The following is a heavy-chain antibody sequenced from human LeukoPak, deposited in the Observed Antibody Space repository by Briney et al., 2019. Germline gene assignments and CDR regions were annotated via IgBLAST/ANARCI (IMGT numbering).Heavy chain of an antibody. CDR2: ISAYNGNT. D-gene: IGHD1-14*01. J-gene: IGHJ6*03. CDR3: ARESVTGDYYCMDV. CDR1: GGTFSSYA. Sequence: EASVKVSCKASGGTFSSYAISWVRQAPGQGLEWMGWISAYNGNTNYAQKLQGRVTMTTDTSTSTAYMELRSLRSDDTAVYYCARESVTGDYYCMDVWGKGTTVTVSS. V-gene: IGHV1-18*01.